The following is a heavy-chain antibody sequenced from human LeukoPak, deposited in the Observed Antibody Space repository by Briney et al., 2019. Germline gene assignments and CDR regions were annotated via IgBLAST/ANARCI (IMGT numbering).Heavy chain of an antibody. CDR3: TTALWFGELARNYYYYGMDV. D-gene: IGHD3-10*01. Sequence: GGSLRLSCAASGFTFSNAWMSWVRQAPGKGLEWVGRIKSKTDGGTTDYAAPVKGRFTISRDDSKNTLYLQMNSLKTEDTAVYYCTTALWFGELARNYYYYGMDVWRQGTTVTV. V-gene: IGHV3-15*01. CDR2: IKSKTDGGTT. CDR1: GFTFSNAW. J-gene: IGHJ6*02.